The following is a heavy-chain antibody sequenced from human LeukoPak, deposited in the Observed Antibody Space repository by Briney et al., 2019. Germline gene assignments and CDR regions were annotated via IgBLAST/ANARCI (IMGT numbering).Heavy chain of an antibody. V-gene: IGHV1-69*13. CDR3: ARGVDYDILTGYYQFDY. CDR1: GGTFSSYA. J-gene: IGHJ4*02. D-gene: IGHD3-9*01. Sequence: GASVTVSCKASGGTFSSYAISWVRQAPGQGLEWMGGIIPIFGTANYAQKFQGRVTITADESTSTAYMELSSLRSEDTAVYYCARGVDYDILTGYYQFDYWGQGTLVTVSS. CDR2: IIPIFGTA.